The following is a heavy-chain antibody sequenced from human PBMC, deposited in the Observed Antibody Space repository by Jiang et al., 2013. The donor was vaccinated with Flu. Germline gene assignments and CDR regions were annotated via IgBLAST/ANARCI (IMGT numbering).Heavy chain of an antibody. Sequence: GLVKPSETLSLTCTVSGGSISSSSYYWGWIRQPPGKGLEWIGSIYYSGSTYYNPSLKSRVTISVDTSKNQFSLKLSSVTAADTAVYYCARPREEMATIGAFDIWGQGTMVTVSS. CDR2: IYYSGST. V-gene: IGHV4-39*07. CDR1: GGSISSSSYY. CDR3: ARPREEMATIGAFDI. D-gene: IGHD5-24*01. J-gene: IGHJ3*02.